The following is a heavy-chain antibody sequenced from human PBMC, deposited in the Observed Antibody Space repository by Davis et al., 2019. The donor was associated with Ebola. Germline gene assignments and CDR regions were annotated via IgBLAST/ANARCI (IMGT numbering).Heavy chain of an antibody. J-gene: IGHJ4*02. V-gene: IGHV4-59*01. CDR1: GGSITHYD. D-gene: IGHD5-12*01. Sequence: MPSETLSLTCTVSGGSITHYDWNWIRQLPGKGLEWIGYIYYSGSTNYNPSLKSRVTISVDTSKNQFSLKLSSVTAADTAVYYCARQTGYSGYDLGYWGQGTLVTVSS. CDR2: IYYSGST. CDR3: ARQTGYSGYDLGY.